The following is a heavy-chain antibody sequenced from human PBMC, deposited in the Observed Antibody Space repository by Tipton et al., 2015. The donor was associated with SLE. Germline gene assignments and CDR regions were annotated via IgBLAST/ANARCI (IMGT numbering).Heavy chain of an antibody. CDR1: GGSISSHY. J-gene: IGHJ4*02. Sequence: TLSLTCTVSGGSISSHYWSWIRQPPGKGLEWIGYIYYSGSTHYNSSLKSRVTISLDTSKNRFSLKLSSVTAADTAVYYCARVLDMVVTPFDYWGQGTLVTVSS. CDR2: IYYSGST. D-gene: IGHD4-23*01. CDR3: ARVLDMVVTPFDY. V-gene: IGHV4-59*11.